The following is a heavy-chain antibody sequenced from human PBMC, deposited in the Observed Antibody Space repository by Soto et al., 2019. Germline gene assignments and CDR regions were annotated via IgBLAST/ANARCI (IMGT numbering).Heavy chain of an antibody. J-gene: IGHJ6*02. D-gene: IGHD1-1*01. V-gene: IGHV1-18*01. CDR1: GYTFTSYG. CDR2: ISAYKGKT. Sequence: QVQLVQSGAEVKKPGASVKVSCKASGYTFTSYGVSWVRQAPGQGLEWMGWISAYKGKTNYAQKLQGRVTMTTDTSTSTVYMELRSLRSDDTAVYYCARAPQLDPYYCMDVWGQGTTVTVSS. CDR3: ARAPQLDPYYCMDV.